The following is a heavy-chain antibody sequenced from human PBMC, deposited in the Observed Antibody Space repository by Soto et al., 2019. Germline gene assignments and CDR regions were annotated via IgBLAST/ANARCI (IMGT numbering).Heavy chain of an antibody. CDR2: IIPLFLTL. D-gene: IGHD5-12*01. J-gene: IGHJ3*02. V-gene: IGHV1-69*06. CDR3: ARKVAVGQDDFDI. Sequence: QEQLVQSGAEVKKAGYSVKVSCKASGDTFSSYTITWVRQAPGQGLEWMGDIIPLFLTLNYAQKSQGRVTLTADKSTGTAYMELSSLRSEDTAVYYCARKVAVGQDDFDIWGQGTMVTVST. CDR1: GDTFSSYT.